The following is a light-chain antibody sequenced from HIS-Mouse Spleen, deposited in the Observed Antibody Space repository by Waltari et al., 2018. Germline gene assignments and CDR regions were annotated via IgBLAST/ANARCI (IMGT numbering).Light chain of an antibody. CDR1: ALPKQY. CDR3: QSADSSGTYVV. Sequence: SYELTQPPSVSVSPGQTARITCSGDALPKQYAYWYQQKPGQAPVRGIEKDRERPSGIPERFSGSSAGTTVTLTISGVQAEDEADYYCQSADSSGTYVVFGGGTKLTVL. CDR2: KDR. V-gene: IGLV3-25*03. J-gene: IGLJ2*01.